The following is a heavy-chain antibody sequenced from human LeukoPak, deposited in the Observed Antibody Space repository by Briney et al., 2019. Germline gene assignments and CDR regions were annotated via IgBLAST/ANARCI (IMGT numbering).Heavy chain of an antibody. D-gene: IGHD3-10*01. V-gene: IGHV4-39*01. Sequence: PGGSLRLSCAASGFTFSSYSMNWVRQPPGKGLEWIGSIYNSGSTYYNPSLKSRVTISVDTSKNQFSLNLYSVTAADTAVYYCARHYYGSGINWFDPWGQGTLVTVSS. J-gene: IGHJ5*02. CDR3: ARHYYGSGINWFDP. CDR2: IYNSGST. CDR1: GFTFSSYSMN.